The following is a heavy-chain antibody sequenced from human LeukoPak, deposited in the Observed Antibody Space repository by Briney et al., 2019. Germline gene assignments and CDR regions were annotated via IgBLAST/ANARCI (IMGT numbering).Heavy chain of an antibody. CDR1: GGSFSGYY. Sequence: SETLSLTCTVSGGSFSGYYCTWIRQPPGKGLEWIGEINHSGSANYNPSLKSRVTISLDTSKNQFSLKLSSETAADTAVYYCARGQGTVTTHWGQGTLVTVSS. J-gene: IGHJ4*02. D-gene: IGHD4-17*01. V-gene: IGHV4-34*01. CDR2: INHSGSA. CDR3: ARGQGTVTTH.